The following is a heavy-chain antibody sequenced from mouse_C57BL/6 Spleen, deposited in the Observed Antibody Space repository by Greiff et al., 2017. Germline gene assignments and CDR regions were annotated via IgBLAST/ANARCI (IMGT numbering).Heavy chain of an antibody. J-gene: IGHJ4*01. V-gene: IGHV5-9*01. CDR2: ISGGGGNT. D-gene: IGHD2-3*01. CDR3: ARQDGYYGAMDY. Sequence: EVQRVESGGGLVKPGGSLKLSCAASGFTFSSYTMSWVRQTPEKRLEWVATISGGGGNTYYPDSVKGRFTISRDNAKNTLYLQMSSLRSEDTALYYCARQDGYYGAMDYWGQGTSVTVSS. CDR1: GFTFSSYT.